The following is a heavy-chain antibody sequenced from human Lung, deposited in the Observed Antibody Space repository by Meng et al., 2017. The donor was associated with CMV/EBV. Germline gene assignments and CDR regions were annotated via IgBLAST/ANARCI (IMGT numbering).Heavy chain of an antibody. J-gene: IGHJ6*02. V-gene: IGHV4-34*01. D-gene: IGHD3/OR15-3a*01. CDR1: GGSFSGYY. CDR3: ARGNRGLDEVVRGGYYYSGLDV. Sequence: SXTXSLXCAVYGGSFSGYYWTWFRQPPGKGLEWIGEINHSGITNYNPSPKSPVTISVDTSKNQFSLKVSSVTAADTAVYYCARGNRGLDEVVRGGYYYSGLDVXGQGXMVTVSS. CDR2: INHSGIT.